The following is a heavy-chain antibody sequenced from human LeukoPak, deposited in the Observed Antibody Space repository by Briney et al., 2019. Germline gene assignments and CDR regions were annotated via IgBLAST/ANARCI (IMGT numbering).Heavy chain of an antibody. CDR1: GFAFSDYY. J-gene: IGHJ4*02. Sequence: PGGSPRLSCAASGFAFSDYYMSWIRQAPGKGLEWISYISSNSGTIYYADSVKGRFTISRDNAKNSLFLLMNSLRAEDTAVYYCYFYDTSGYYYGDFDYWGQGTLVTVSS. CDR3: YFYDTSGYYYGDFDY. V-gene: IGHV3-11*01. CDR2: ISSNSGTI. D-gene: IGHD3-22*01.